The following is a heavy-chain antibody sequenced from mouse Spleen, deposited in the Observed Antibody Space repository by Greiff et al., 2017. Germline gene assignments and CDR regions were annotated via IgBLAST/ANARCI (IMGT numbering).Heavy chain of an antibody. Sequence: QVQLKESGPGLVAPSQSLSITCTVSGFSLTSYGVDWVRQPPGKGLEWLGVIWGGGSTNYNSALMSRLSISKDNSKSQVFLKMNSLQTDDTAMYYCAKRGSGYPLAYWGQGTLVTVSA. CDR1: GFSLTSYG. J-gene: IGHJ3*01. V-gene: IGHV2-9*01. D-gene: IGHD3-1*01. CDR3: AKRGSGYPLAY. CDR2: IWGGGST.